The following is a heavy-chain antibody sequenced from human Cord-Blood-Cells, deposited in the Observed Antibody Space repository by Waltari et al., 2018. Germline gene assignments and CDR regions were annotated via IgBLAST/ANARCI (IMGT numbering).Heavy chain of an antibody. V-gene: IGHV4-34*01. D-gene: IGHD5-18*01. CDR3: ARVGGYSYGYFYFDY. Sequence: QVQLQQWGAGLLKPSETLSLTCAVYGGSFSGYYCSWIRQPPGKGLEWIGEINHSGSTNYNPSLKSRVTISVDTSKNQFSLKLSSVTAADTAVYYCARVGGYSYGYFYFDYWGQGTLVTVSS. CDR2: INHSGST. CDR1: GGSFSGYY. J-gene: IGHJ4*02.